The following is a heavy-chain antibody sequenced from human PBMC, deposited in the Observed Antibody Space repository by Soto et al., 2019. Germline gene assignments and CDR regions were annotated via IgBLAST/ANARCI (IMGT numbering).Heavy chain of an antibody. CDR3: ARRVGYYDFWSGYYSDYYYYYMDV. CDR1: GGSISSYY. Sequence: SETLSLTCTVSGGSISSYYWSWIRQPPGKGLEWIGYIYYSGSTNYNPSLKSRVTISVDTSKNQFSLKLSSVTAADTAVYYCARRVGYYDFWSGYYSDYYYYYMDVWGKGTTVTVSS. V-gene: IGHV4-59*01. J-gene: IGHJ6*03. CDR2: IYYSGST. D-gene: IGHD3-3*01.